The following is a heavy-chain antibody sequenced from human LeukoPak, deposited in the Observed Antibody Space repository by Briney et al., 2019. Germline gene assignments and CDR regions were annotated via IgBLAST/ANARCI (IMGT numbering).Heavy chain of an antibody. Sequence: TGGSLRLSCAASGFTFSDYYMSWIRQAPGKGLEWVAVISYDGSNKYYADSVRGRFTISRDNSKNTLYLQMNSLRAEDTAVYYCAKEGLRLGELSYNWFDPWGQGTLVTVSS. CDR1: GFTFSDYY. CDR2: ISYDGSNK. D-gene: IGHD3-16*02. CDR3: AKEGLRLGELSYNWFDP. J-gene: IGHJ5*02. V-gene: IGHV3-30*18.